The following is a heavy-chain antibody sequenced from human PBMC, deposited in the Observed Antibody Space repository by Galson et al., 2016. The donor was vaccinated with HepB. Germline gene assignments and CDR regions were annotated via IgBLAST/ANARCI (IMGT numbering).Heavy chain of an antibody. CDR2: IYDSGSS. D-gene: IGHD3-10*01. J-gene: IGHJ4*02. CDR1: GDSISSGGYS. Sequence: TLSLTCTVSGDSISSGGYSWSWIRQSPGEGLEWIGYIYDSGSSYYNPSLKSRLFMSVDTSQNQFSLKLSSVTAADTAVYYCARGGGPIFRSYHTSGGKRPPFDYWSQGKLVTVSS. CDR3: ARGGGPIFRSYHTSGGKRPPFDY. V-gene: IGHV4-30-2*06.